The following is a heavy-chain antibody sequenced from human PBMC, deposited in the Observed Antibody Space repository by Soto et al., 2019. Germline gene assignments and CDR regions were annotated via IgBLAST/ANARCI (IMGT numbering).Heavy chain of an antibody. V-gene: IGHV3-74*01. CDR3: VRTSLVVAVATREDF. Sequence: VQLVESGGGLVQPGESLRLSCAASGFTFSNYWMHWVRQAPGTGLVWVSRIDSDGSRITYADFVKGRFTISRDNAKNTVYLAMNSLTAEDPAVYYCVRTSLVVAVATREDFWGQGTLVTVSS. CDR1: GFTFSNYW. CDR2: IDSDGSRI. J-gene: IGHJ4*02. D-gene: IGHD2-15*01.